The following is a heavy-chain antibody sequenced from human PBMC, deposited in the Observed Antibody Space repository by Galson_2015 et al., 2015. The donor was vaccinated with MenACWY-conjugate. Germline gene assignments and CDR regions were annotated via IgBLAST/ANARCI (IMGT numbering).Heavy chain of an antibody. CDR2: ISGNSFDI. V-gene: IGHV3-11*05. Sequence: SLRLSCAASGFTFSDYYMSWIRQAPGKGLESISYISGNSFDINYADSVKGRFTISRDNAKNSLYLQMNTLGVEDTAVYYCSRDPRPLDFWGQGTLVIVSS. CDR3: SRDPRPLDF. CDR1: GFTFSDYY. J-gene: IGHJ4*02.